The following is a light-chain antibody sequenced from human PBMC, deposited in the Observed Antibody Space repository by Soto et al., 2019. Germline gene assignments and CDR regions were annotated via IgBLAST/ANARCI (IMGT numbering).Light chain of an antibody. CDR2: AAS. V-gene: IGKV1-39*01. CDR1: QNIFTY. CDR3: QQSYSAPLT. J-gene: IGKJ1*01. Sequence: DIQMTQSPSSLSASVGERVTISCRASQNIFTYLNWYQQKPGKAPNLLIFAASTLRSGVPSRFSGSGSGTDFTLTISSLQREDFATYHCQQSYSAPLTFGQGTKVEIK.